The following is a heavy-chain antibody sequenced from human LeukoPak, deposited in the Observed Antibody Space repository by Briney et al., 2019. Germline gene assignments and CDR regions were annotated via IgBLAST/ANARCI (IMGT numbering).Heavy chain of an antibody. V-gene: IGHV3-74*01. Sequence: QPGGSLRLSCAASGFTFSSYWMHWDRQAPGKGLAWVSRINTDGSSTSYADSVKGRFTISRDNSKNTLYLQMNSLRAEDTAVYYCARVGYSSSWYYFDYWGQGTLVTVSS. CDR3: ARVGYSSSWYYFDY. CDR1: GFTFSSYW. J-gene: IGHJ4*02. D-gene: IGHD6-13*01. CDR2: INTDGSST.